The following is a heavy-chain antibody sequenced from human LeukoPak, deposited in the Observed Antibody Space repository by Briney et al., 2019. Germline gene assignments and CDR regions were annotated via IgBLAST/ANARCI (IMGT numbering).Heavy chain of an antibody. CDR3: ARSIYYYGSGSYYIKAAFDI. Sequence: SETLSLTCAVYGGFFSGYYWSWIRQPPGKGLEWIGEINHSGSTNYNPSLKSRVTISVDTSKNQFSLKLSSVTAADTAVYYCARSIYYYGSGSYYIKAAFDIWGQGTMVTVSS. CDR2: INHSGST. CDR1: GGFFSGYY. J-gene: IGHJ3*02. V-gene: IGHV4-34*01. D-gene: IGHD3-10*01.